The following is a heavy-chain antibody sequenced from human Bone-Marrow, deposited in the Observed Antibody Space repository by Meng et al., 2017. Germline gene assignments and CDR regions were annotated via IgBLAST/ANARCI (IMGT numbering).Heavy chain of an antibody. D-gene: IGHD3-9*01. V-gene: IGHV3-74*03. CDR2: INTDSSIT. Sequence: GGSLRLSCAASGFTFSSYNMHWVRQTPGEGLVWVSLINTDSSITTYADSVKGRFTISRDDAKNTVYLQMNSLRAEGTAVYYCARDADWVIFDDWGQGALVTVSS. CDR1: GFTFSSYN. J-gene: IGHJ4*02. CDR3: ARDADWVIFDD.